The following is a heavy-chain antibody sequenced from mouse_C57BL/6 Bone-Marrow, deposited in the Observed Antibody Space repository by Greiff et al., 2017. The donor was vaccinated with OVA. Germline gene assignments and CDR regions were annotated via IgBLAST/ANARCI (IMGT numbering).Heavy chain of an antibody. CDR1: GYSFTGYY. CDR2: INPSTGGT. V-gene: IGHV1-42*01. CDR3: ARSDYYGYDWFAY. J-gene: IGHJ3*01. D-gene: IGHD2-2*01. Sequence: EVKLMESGPELVKPGASVKISCKASGYSFTGYYMNWVKQSPEKSLEWIGEINPSTGGTTYNQKFKAKATLTVDKSSSTAYMQLKSLTSEDSAVYYCARSDYYGYDWFAYWGQGTLVTVSA.